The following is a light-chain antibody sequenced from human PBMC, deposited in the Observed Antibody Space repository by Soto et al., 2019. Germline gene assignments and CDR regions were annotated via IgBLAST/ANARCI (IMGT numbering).Light chain of an antibody. J-gene: IGKJ2*01. V-gene: IGKV3-11*01. CDR3: QVRTDWPPFQYT. CDR2: ETS. CDR1: QSVDTM. Sequence: EIVLTQSPATLSLSAGERVTLSCRASQSVDTMVAWYQQQVGRTPRLLIYETSNRATGVPARFSCSGSGTEVTLTIISLEPEDFAIYFCQVRTDWPPFQYTFGQGTKLEVK.